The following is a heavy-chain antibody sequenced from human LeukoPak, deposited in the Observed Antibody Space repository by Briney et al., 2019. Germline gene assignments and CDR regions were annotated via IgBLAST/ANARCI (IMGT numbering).Heavy chain of an antibody. Sequence: QAGGSLRLSCAASGFSFDNYAMSWVRQAPGKGLEWVSAISGSGGSTYYADSVKGRFTISRDNSKNTLYLQMNSLRAEDTAVYYCAKAPNYVFDYWGQGTLVTVSS. J-gene: IGHJ4*02. V-gene: IGHV3-23*01. CDR3: AKAPNYVFDY. CDR1: GFSFDNYA. D-gene: IGHD4/OR15-4a*01. CDR2: ISGSGGST.